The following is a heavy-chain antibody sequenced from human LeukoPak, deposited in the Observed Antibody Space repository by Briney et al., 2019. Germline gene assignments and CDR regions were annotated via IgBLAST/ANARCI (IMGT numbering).Heavy chain of an antibody. J-gene: IGHJ5*02. CDR1: GGSISSGGYY. D-gene: IGHD2-2*01. CDR3: ARGYCTTTSCYFPLKGFDP. CDR2: IYYSGST. Sequence: SQTLSLTCTVSGGSISSGGYYWSWIRQHPGKGLEWIGYIYYSGSTYYNPSLKSRVTISVDTSKNQFSLKLGSVTAADTAVYYCARGYCTTTSCYFPLKGFDPWGQGTLVTVSS. V-gene: IGHV4-31*03.